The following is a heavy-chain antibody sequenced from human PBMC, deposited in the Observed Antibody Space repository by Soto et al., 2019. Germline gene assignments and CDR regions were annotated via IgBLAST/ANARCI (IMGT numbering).Heavy chain of an antibody. V-gene: IGHV1-69*13. J-gene: IGHJ6*02. CDR2: IIPIFGTA. CDR1: GGTFSSYA. CDR3: ARDRPWGSGSYYYYYGMDV. D-gene: IGHD3-10*01. Sequence: SVKVSCKASGGTFSSYAISWVRQAPGQGLEWMGGIIPIFGTADYAQKFQGRVTITADESTSTAYMELSSLRSEDTAVYYCARDRPWGSGSYYYYYGMDVWGQGTTVTVS.